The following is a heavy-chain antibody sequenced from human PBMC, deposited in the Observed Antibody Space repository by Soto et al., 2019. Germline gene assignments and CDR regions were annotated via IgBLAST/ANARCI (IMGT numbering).Heavy chain of an antibody. CDR2: ISANGRNA. CDR3: AKDLSSLGWLALGAPFDS. D-gene: IGHD3-22*01. J-gene: IGHJ4*02. V-gene: IGHV3-23*01. CDR1: VFTLSNYA. Sequence: GALRLSGAASVFTLSNYAMNWIRQAPGKGLEWLSSISANGRNAYYADAVKGRFTISRDRSKNTLYLQLDSLRVEDTAIYFCAKDLSSLGWLALGAPFDSWGQGTLVTVSS.